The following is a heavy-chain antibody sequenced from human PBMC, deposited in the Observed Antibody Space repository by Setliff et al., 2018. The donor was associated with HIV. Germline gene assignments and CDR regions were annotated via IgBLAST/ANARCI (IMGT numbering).Heavy chain of an antibody. D-gene: IGHD3-3*01. Sequence: ASVKVSCKASGYTFTQHYIHWVRQAPGQGLEWMGIINPSGGSTGYAQKFQGRVTVTSDTSTSTLHMELSSLRSDDTAVYYCARDLGSITLFGVVIQGAFDIWGQGTRVTVSS. CDR3: ARDLGSITLFGVVIQGAFDI. CDR2: INPSGGST. J-gene: IGHJ3*02. V-gene: IGHV1-46*01. CDR1: GYTFTQHY.